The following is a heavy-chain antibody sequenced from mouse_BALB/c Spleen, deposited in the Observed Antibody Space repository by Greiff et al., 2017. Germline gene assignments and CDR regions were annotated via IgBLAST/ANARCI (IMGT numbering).Heavy chain of an antibody. D-gene: IGHD3-2*01. CDR3: ARPDSSGYYYFDY. CDR2: INPNNGGT. J-gene: IGHJ2*01. V-gene: IGHV1-18*01. Sequence: VQLQQSGPELVKPGASVKIPCKASGYTFTDYNMDWVKQSHGKSLEWIGDINPNNGGTIYNQKFKGKATLTVDKSSSTAYMELRSLTSEDTAVYYCARPDSSGYYYFDYWGQGTTLTVSS. CDR1: GYTFTDYN.